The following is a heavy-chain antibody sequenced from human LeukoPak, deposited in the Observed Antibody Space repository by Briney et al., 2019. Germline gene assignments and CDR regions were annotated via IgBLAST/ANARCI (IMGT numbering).Heavy chain of an antibody. CDR2: IKKDGIEK. V-gene: IGHV3-7*01. CDR3: ASDLSGVTGYTYGRGIDY. Sequence: GGSLRLSCAASGFTFSSYWMSWVRQAPGKGLEWVANIKKDGIEKYYVDSVKGRFTISRDNAKTSLYLQMNSLRAEDTAVYYCASDLSGVTGYTYGRGIDYWGQGTLVTVSS. J-gene: IGHJ4*02. D-gene: IGHD5-18*01. CDR1: GFTFSSYW.